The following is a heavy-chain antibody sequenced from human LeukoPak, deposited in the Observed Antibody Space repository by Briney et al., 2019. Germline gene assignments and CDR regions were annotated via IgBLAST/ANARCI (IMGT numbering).Heavy chain of an antibody. V-gene: IGHV4-34*01. J-gene: IGHJ6*02. D-gene: IGHD3-10*01. Sequence: SETLSLTCAVYGGSFSDYYWSWIRQPPGKGLEWIGEIHPSGSTKYNPSLKSRATMSVDPSKNQFSLKLSAVTAADTAFYYCARGRNNQITMIRGPNHYFGLDVWGQGTTVTVSS. CDR1: GGSFSDYY. CDR3: ARGRNNQITMIRGPNHYFGLDV. CDR2: IHPSGST.